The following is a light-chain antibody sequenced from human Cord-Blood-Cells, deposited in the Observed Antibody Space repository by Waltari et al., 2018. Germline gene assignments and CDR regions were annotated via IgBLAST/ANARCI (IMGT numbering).Light chain of an antibody. Sequence: EIVMTQSPATLSVSPGERATLSCSASPSVSSNLAWYQQKPGQAPRLLIYGASTRATSIPARFSGSGSGTAFTRTISSLQSEDFAVYYCQQYNNWPPGTFGQGTKVEIK. V-gene: IGKV3-15*01. CDR1: PSVSSN. CDR2: GAS. CDR3: QQYNNWPPGT. J-gene: IGKJ1*01.